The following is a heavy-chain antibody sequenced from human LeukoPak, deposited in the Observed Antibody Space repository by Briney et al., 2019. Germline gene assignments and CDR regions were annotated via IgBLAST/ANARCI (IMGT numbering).Heavy chain of an antibody. Sequence: LPGGSLRLSCAASGFTFSSYAMHWVRQAPGKGLEWVAVISYDGSNKYYADSVKGRFTISRDNSKNTLYLQMNSLRAEDTAVYYCARDNEYQPLFEPHFDYRGQGTLVTVSS. D-gene: IGHD2-2*01. CDR2: ISYDGSNK. CDR1: GFTFSSYA. J-gene: IGHJ4*02. CDR3: ARDNEYQPLFEPHFDY. V-gene: IGHV3-30*01.